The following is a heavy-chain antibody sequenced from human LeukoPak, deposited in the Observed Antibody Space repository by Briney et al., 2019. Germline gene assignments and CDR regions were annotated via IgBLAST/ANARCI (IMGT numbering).Heavy chain of an antibody. Sequence: GGSVRLSCAASGFTFSSYAMSWVRQAPGKGLEWVSAIRGSGGSTYYADSVKGRFTISRDNSKNTLYLQMNSLRAEDTAVYYCAKGHSSVEDAFDIWGQGTMVTVSS. V-gene: IGHV3-23*01. CDR3: AKGHSSVEDAFDI. J-gene: IGHJ3*02. D-gene: IGHD4-23*01. CDR1: GFTFSSYA. CDR2: IRGSGGST.